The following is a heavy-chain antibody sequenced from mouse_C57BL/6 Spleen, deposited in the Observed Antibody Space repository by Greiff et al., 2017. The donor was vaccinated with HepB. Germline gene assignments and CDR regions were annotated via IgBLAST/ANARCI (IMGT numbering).Heavy chain of an antibody. Sequence: VQLQQSGPELVKPGASVKISCKASGYSFTGYYMNWVKQSPEKSLEWIGEINPSTGGTTYNQKFKAKATLTVDKSSSTAYMQLKSLTSEDSAVYYCARPNWDGERLCFDYWGPGTTLTVSS. J-gene: IGHJ2*01. CDR2: INPSTGGT. CDR1: GYSFTGYY. CDR3: ARPNWDGERLCFDY. D-gene: IGHD4-1*01. V-gene: IGHV1-42*01.